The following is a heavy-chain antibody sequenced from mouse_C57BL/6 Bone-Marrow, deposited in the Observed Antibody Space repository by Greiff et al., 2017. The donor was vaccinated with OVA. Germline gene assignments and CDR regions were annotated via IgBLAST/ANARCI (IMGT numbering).Heavy chain of an antibody. Sequence: VKLKESGAELVRPGTSVKMSCKASGYTFTNYWIGWAKQRPGHGLEWIGDIYPGGGYTNYNEKFKGKATLTADKSSSTAYMQFSSLTSEDSAIYYCARYDGYPSYWGQGTLVTVSA. V-gene: IGHV1-63*01. CDR1: GYTFTNYW. D-gene: IGHD2-3*01. CDR3: ARYDGYPSY. J-gene: IGHJ3*01. CDR2: IYPGGGYT.